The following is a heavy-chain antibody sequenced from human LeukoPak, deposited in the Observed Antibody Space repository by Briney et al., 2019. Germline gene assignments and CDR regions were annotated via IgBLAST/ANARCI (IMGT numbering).Heavy chain of an antibody. J-gene: IGHJ4*02. CDR1: GFIFNDYA. CDR3: AKGYYGSGSYYPGY. D-gene: IGHD3-10*01. CDR2: ITWSSSSI. Sequence: TGGSLRLSCAASGFIFNDYAMHWVRQTPGKGLEWVSGITWSSSSIGYTDSVKGRFTISRDNAKNSLYLQMNSLRAEDTALYYCAKGYYGSGSYYPGYWGQGTLVTVSS. V-gene: IGHV3-9*01.